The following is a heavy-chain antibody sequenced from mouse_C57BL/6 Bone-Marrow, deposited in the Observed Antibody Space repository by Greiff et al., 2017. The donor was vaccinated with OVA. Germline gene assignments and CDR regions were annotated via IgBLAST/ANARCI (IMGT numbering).Heavy chain of an antibody. CDR1: GFTFSSYA. D-gene: IGHD2-4*01. CDR2: ISDGGSYT. Sequence: EVNVVESGGGLVKPGGSLKLSCAASGFTFSSYAMSWVRQTPEKRLEWVATISDGGSYTYYPDNVKGRFTISRDNAKNNLYLQMSHLKSEDTAMYYCAMGRNYDDDGDYFDYWGQGTTLTVSS. CDR3: AMGRNYDDDGDYFDY. J-gene: IGHJ2*01. V-gene: IGHV5-4*03.